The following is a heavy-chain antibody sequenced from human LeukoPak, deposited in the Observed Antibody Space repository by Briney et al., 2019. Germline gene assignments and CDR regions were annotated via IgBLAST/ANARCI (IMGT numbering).Heavy chain of an antibody. CDR1: GGSFSGYY. J-gene: IGHJ1*01. CDR3: ARAKSTVTTSEYFQH. Sequence: SETLSLTCAVYGGSFSGYYWSWIRQPPGKGLEWIGEINHSGSTNYNPSLKSRVTISVDTSKNQFSLKLGSVTAADTAVYYCARAKSTVTTSEYFQHWGQGTLVTVSS. CDR2: INHSGST. D-gene: IGHD4-17*01. V-gene: IGHV4-34*01.